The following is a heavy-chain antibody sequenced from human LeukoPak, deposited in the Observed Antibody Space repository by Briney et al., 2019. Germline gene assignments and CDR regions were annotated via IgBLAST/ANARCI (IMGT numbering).Heavy chain of an antibody. J-gene: IGHJ4*02. V-gene: IGHV1-2*02. CDR3: ARDFYGWGTYYSGY. D-gene: IGHD3-10*01. Sequence: ASVKVSCKASGYTFTDYYIHWVRQAPGQGPEWMGWINPNTGGTNYAQKFRGRVTISSDTSMSTAYMELSSLRSDDTAVYYCARDFYGWGTYYSGYWGQGTPVTVSS. CDR2: INPNTGGT. CDR1: GYTFTDYY.